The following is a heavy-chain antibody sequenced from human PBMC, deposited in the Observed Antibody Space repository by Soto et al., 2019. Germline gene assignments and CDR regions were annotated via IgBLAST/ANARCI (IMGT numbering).Heavy chain of an antibody. CDR3: ARDKGPRYDFWSGYFNPLGQRADYHYGMDV. Sequence: ASVKVSCKASGYTFTGYYMHWVRQAPGQGLEWVGWINPNSGGTNYAQKFQGWVTMTRDTSISTAYVELSRLRSDDTAVYYCARDKGPRYDFWSGYFNPLGQRADYHYGMDVWGQGTTVPVSS. D-gene: IGHD3-3*01. J-gene: IGHJ6*02. CDR2: INPNSGGT. V-gene: IGHV1-2*04. CDR1: GYTFTGYY.